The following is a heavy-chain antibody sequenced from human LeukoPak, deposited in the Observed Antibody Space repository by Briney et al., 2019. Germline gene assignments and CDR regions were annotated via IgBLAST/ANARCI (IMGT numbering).Heavy chain of an antibody. CDR3: ASAVGYCGGDCYSDY. CDR1: GFVFSSYE. Sequence: GGSLRLSCAASGFVFSSYEMNWVRQAPGKGLEWISYISSSGTTIHYADSVKGRFTISRDNAKNALYLQMNSLRGDDTAIYYCASAVGYCGGDCYSDYWGQGALVTVSS. CDR2: ISSSGTTI. D-gene: IGHD2-21*02. V-gene: IGHV3-48*03. J-gene: IGHJ4*02.